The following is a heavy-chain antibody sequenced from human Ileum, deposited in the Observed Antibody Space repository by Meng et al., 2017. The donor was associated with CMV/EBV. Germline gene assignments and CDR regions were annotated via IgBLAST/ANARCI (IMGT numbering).Heavy chain of an antibody. CDR3: TRESPQHNWNFDS. J-gene: IGHJ4*02. V-gene: IGHV3-74*01. CDR2: LSGDGSTT. D-gene: IGHD1-1*01. Sequence: VASGFNLSSYWMHWVRQAPGRGLVWVSRLSGDGSTTTFADSVKGRFTISRDNAKNTLYLQMNSLRAEDTAVYYCTRESPQHNWNFDSWGQGSLVTVSS. CDR1: GFNLSSYW.